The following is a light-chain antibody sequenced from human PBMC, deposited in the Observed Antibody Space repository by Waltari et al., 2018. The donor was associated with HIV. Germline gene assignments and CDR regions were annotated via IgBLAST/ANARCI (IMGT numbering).Light chain of an antibody. Sequence: QSALTQPASVSASPGQSITIPCTGPSSHVGGLTHVSWYQQHPDKAPKLVIFEVNKRPSGVSNRFSGSKSGNTASLTISGLQAEDEADYYCSSYTSSRTLVFGGGTKLTVL. CDR3: SSYTSSRTLV. CDR1: SSHVGGLTH. CDR2: EVN. J-gene: IGLJ3*02. V-gene: IGLV2-14*01.